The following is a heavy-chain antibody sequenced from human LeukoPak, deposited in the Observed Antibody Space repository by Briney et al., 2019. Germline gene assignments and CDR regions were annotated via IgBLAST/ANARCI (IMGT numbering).Heavy chain of an antibody. CDR3: ARRGAWSGFYDY. CDR1: GASISSSNYY. D-gene: IGHD3-3*01. V-gene: IGHV4-39*01. J-gene: IGHJ4*02. CDR2: IYYSGST. Sequence: KPSETLSLTCTVSGASISSSNYYWDWIRQPPGKGLEWIGSIYYSGSTYYNPSLKSRVTISADTSKKQFSLKLSPVTAADTAVYYCARRGAWSGFYDYWGQGTLVTVSS.